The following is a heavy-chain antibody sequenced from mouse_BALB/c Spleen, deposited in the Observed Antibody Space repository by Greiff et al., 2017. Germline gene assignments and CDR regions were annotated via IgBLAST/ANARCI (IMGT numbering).Heavy chain of an antibody. J-gene: IGHJ3*01. CDR3: ARKGDDGFAY. CDR2: ISYSGST. CDR1: GYSITSDYA. D-gene: IGHD2-3*01. V-gene: IGHV3-2*02. Sequence: EVKLVESGPGLVKPSQSLSLTCTVTGYSITSDYAWNWIRQFPGNKLEWMGYISYSGSTSYNPSLKSRISITRDTSKNQFFLQLNSVTTEDTATYYCARKGDDGFAYWGQGTLVTVSA.